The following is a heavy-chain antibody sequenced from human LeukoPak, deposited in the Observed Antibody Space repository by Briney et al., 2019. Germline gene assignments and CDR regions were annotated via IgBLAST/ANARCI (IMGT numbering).Heavy chain of an antibody. J-gene: IGHJ3*02. Sequence: GGSLRLSCAASGFIFSSYSMSWVRQAPGKGLEWVAVISYDGSNKYYADSVKGRFTISRDNSKNTLYLQMNSLRAEDTAVYYCARDLQDDIVVVIPYRRGRISYAFDIWGQGTMVTVSP. V-gene: IGHV3-30*04. D-gene: IGHD3-22*01. CDR3: ARDLQDDIVVVIPYRRGRISYAFDI. CDR1: GFIFSSYS. CDR2: ISYDGSNK.